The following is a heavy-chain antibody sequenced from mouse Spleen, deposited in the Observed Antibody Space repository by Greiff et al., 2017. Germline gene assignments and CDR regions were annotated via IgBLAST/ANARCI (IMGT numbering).Heavy chain of an antibody. V-gene: IGHV1-77*01. J-gene: IGHJ4*01. D-gene: IGHD2-1*01. CDR3: ANGNYEGYYAMDY. CDR1: GYTFTDYY. CDR2: IYPGSGNT. Sequence: VQLQQSGAELARPGASVKLSCKASGYTFTDYYINWVKQRTGQGLEWIGEIYPGSGNTYYNEKFKGKATLTADKSSSTAYMQLSSLTSEDSAVYFCANGNYEGYYAMDYWGQGTSVTVSS.